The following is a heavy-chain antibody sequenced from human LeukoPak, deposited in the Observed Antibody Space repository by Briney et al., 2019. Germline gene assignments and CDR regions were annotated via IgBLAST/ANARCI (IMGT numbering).Heavy chain of an antibody. CDR1: GFSVSSSY. CDR2: IYSGGST. D-gene: IGHD6-19*01. J-gene: IGHJ4*02. V-gene: IGHV3-66*01. CDR3: ATNSDWRFDY. Sequence: GGSLRLSCAASGFSVSSSYMNWVRQAPGKGLGWVSVIYSGGSTYYADSVKGRFSISRDNSKNTLYLQMSSLRAEDTAVYYCATNSDWRFDYWGQGTLVTVAS.